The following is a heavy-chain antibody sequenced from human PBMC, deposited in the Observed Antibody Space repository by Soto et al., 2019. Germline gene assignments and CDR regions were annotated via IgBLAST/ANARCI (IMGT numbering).Heavy chain of an antibody. CDR1: GYTFTGYY. CDR3: ARGEVLNSSSWYGNWFDP. Sequence: ASVKVSCKASGYTFTGYYMHWVRQAPGQGLEWMGWINPNSGGTNYAQKFQGWVTMTRDTSISTAYMELSRLRSDDTAVYYCARGEVLNSSSWYGNWFDPWGQGTLVTVSS. CDR2: INPNSGGT. V-gene: IGHV1-2*04. J-gene: IGHJ5*02. D-gene: IGHD6-13*01.